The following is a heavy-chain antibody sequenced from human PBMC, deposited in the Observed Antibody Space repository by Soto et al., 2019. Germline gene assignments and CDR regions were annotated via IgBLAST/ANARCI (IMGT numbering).Heavy chain of an antibody. V-gene: IGHV3-21*06. CDR2: ISRDSTYM. CDR1: GFSFSTYN. CDR3: ARNPYDVWSGPDY. Sequence: PGGSLILSCAASGFSFSTYNMNWVRQAPGKGLEWVSSISRDSTYMYYAASMRGGFTISRDNSKNSVFLQLDSLRGDDPAVYYRARNPYDVWSGPDYWGQGTLDTVSS. D-gene: IGHD3-3*01. J-gene: IGHJ4*02.